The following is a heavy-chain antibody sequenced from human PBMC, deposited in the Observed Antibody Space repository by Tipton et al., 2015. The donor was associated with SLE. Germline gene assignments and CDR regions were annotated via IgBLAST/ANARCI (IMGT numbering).Heavy chain of an antibody. Sequence: SLRLSCAASGFTFRSYWMSWVRQAPGKGLEWVANINQDGSEKYYVDSVKGRFTISRDNAKNSLYLQMNSLRAEDTAIYYCASYVLLWFGELFWGQGVLVTVSS. CDR2: INQDGSEK. CDR1: GFTFRSYW. D-gene: IGHD3-10*01. J-gene: IGHJ4*02. V-gene: IGHV3-7*03. CDR3: ASYVLLWFGELF.